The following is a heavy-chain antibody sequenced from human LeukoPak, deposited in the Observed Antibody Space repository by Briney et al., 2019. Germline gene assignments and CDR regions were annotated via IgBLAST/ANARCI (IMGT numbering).Heavy chain of an antibody. D-gene: IGHD3-3*02. V-gene: IGHV1-3*01. CDR3: ARVGFLEWFDY. Sequence: ASVKVSFKASGYTFTSYAMHWVRQAPGQRLEWMGWINAGNGNTKYSQKFQGRVTITRDTSASTAYMELSSLRSEDTAVYYCARVGFLEWFDYWGQGTLVTVSS. CDR1: GYTFTSYA. CDR2: INAGNGNT. J-gene: IGHJ4*02.